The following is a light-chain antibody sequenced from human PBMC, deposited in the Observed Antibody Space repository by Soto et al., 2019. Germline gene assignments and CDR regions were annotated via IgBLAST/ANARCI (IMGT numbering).Light chain of an antibody. Sequence: ENVLTQSPGTLSLSPGERATLSCRASQSVTSNFLAWYQQKPGQAPRLLIYGASTRAAGVPDRFSGSGSGTDFTLTITGLEPXXFXXXXXQQYGRSPLLYTFGQGTKL. CDR3: QQYGRSPLLYT. J-gene: IGKJ2*01. CDR2: GAS. CDR1: QSVTSNF. V-gene: IGKV3-20*01.